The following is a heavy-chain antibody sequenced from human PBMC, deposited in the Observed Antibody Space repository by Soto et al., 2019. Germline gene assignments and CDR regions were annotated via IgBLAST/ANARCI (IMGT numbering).Heavy chain of an antibody. J-gene: IGHJ5*02. CDR1: GFTFSSYG. D-gene: IGHD5-18*01. Sequence: GGSLRLSCAASGFTFSSYGMHWVRQAPGKGLEWVAVISYDGSNKYYADSVKGRFTISRDNSKNTLYLQMNSLRAEDTAVYYCAKDLLPGWFDPWGQGTLVTVSS. CDR3: AKDLLPGWFDP. V-gene: IGHV3-30*18. CDR2: ISYDGSNK.